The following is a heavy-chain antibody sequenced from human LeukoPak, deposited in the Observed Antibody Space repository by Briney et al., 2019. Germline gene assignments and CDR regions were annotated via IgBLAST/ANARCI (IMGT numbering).Heavy chain of an antibody. V-gene: IGHV3-23*01. CDR3: ATDRGWRTSGYYLYYFES. D-gene: IGHD3-3*01. J-gene: IGHJ4*02. CDR2: ISGSGAST. Sequence: GGSLRLSCLTSGFTLSTNAMSWVRQAPGKGLEWISGISGSGASTYYADSVKGRFTISRDDSRNTLYLQMNSLRGDDTAVYYCATDRGWRTSGYYLYYFESWGQGTLVTVSS. CDR1: GFTLSTNA.